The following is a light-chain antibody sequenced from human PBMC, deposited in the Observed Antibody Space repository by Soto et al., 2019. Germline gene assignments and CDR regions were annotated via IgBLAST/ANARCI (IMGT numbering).Light chain of an antibody. Sequence: GLSQSPGTLSLYPGERATLSCRASQSVSSSYLAWYQQKPGQAPRLLIYGASSRATGIPDRFSGSGSGTDFTLTISRLEPEDFAVYHCQQRSNWPSLTFGGGTKVDIK. CDR2: GAS. CDR3: QQRSNWPSLT. CDR1: QSVSSSY. V-gene: IGKV3D-20*02. J-gene: IGKJ4*01.